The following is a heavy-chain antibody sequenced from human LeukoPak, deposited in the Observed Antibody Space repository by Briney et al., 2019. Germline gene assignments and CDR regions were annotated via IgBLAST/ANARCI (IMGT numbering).Heavy chain of an antibody. CDR2: IKQDGSEK. CDR1: GVTFSSYW. CDR3: ARDKTGYSYGYFDY. D-gene: IGHD5-18*01. Sequence: GGTLRLSCAASGVTFSSYWISWVRQAPGKGLEWVANIKQDGSEKYYVDSVKGRFTISRDNAKNSLYLQMNSLRAEDTAVYYCARDKTGYSYGYFDYWGQGTLVTVSS. J-gene: IGHJ4*02. V-gene: IGHV3-7*01.